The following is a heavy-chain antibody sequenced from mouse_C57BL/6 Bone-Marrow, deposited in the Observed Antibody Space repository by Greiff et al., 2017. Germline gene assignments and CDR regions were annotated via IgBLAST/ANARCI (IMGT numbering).Heavy chain of an antibody. CDR2: IDPETGGT. V-gene: IGHV1-15*01. J-gene: IGHJ4*01. CDR3: TDVPYAMDY. CDR1: GYTFTDYE. Sequence: VHLVESGAELVRPGASVTLSCKASGYTFTDYEMHWVKQTPVHGLEWIGAIDPETGGTAYNQKFKGKAILTADKSSSTAYMELRSLTSEDSAVYYCTDVPYAMDYWGQGTSVTVSS.